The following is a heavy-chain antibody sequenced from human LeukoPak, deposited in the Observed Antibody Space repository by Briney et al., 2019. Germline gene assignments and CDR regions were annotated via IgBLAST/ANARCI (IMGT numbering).Heavy chain of an antibody. D-gene: IGHD6-13*01. CDR2: IIPILDMP. CDR3: ARAHSKGFVSSWDY. CDR1: GDTFSSYG. V-gene: IGHV1-69*04. Sequence: ASVKVSCKASGDTFSSYGFSWVRQAPGQGLEWMGRIIPILDMPTYTQKFKDRVTITADKSTSTVYMEVSSLTSEDMAVYYCARAHSKGFVSSWDYWGQGTLVTVSS. J-gene: IGHJ4*02.